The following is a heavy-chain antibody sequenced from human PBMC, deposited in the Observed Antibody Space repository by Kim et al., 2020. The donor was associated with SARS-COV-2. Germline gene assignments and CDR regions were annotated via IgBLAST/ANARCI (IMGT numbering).Heavy chain of an antibody. V-gene: IGHV3-53*01. CDR3: ARDGRAVWGYFDY. J-gene: IGHJ4*02. Sequence: GGSLRLSCAASGFTVSSNYMSWVRQAPGKGLEWVSVIYSGGSTYYADSVKGRFTISRDNSKNTLYLQMNSLRAEDTAVYYCARDGRAVWGYFDYWGQGTLVTVSS. D-gene: IGHD3-16*01. CDR1: GFTVSSNY. CDR2: IYSGGST.